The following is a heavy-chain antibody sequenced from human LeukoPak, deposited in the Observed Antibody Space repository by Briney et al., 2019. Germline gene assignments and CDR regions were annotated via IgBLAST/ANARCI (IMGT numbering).Heavy chain of an antibody. CDR3: ARIGAGWFDP. V-gene: IGHV3-33*01. CDR2: IWYDGSNS. D-gene: IGHD1-26*01. Sequence: GGSLRLSCAASGFTFRSHGMHWVRQAPGKGLQWVGVIWYDGSNSYYADSVKGRFTISRDNSKNTLYLQMNSLRAEDTAVYYCARIGAGWFDPWGQGTLVTVPS. CDR1: GFTFRSHG. J-gene: IGHJ5*02.